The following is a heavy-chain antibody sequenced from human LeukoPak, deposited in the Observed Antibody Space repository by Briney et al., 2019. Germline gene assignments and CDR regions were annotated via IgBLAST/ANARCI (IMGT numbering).Heavy chain of an antibody. CDR1: GYTFTSYG. CDR3: AITVGDSSGYYENYYYYYGMDV. CDR2: ISAYNGNT. J-gene: IGHJ6*02. D-gene: IGHD3-22*01. Sequence: ASVKVSCKASGYTFTSYGISWVRQAPGQGLEWMGWISAYNGNTNYAQKLQGRVTMTTDTSTSTAYMELRSLRSDDTAVYYCAITVGDSSGYYENYYYYYGMDVWGQGTTVTVSS. V-gene: IGHV1-18*01.